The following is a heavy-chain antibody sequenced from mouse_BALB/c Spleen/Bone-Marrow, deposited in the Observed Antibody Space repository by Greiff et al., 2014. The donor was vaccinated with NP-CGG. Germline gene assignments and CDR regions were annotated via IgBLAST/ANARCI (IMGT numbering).Heavy chain of an antibody. CDR2: IDPYCGTT. D-gene: IGHD2-14*01. Sequence: ESGPELEKPGASVKISCKASGLSFTGYNMNWVKQSHGKSLEWIGNIDPYCGTTTFNQRFKDKATLTVDKSSSTAYMQLKSLTSEDSAVYYCTRSRAYFRDWFAYWGQGTLVTVSA. CDR3: TRSRAYFRDWFAY. CDR1: GLSFTGYN. V-gene: IGHV1-39*01. J-gene: IGHJ3*01.